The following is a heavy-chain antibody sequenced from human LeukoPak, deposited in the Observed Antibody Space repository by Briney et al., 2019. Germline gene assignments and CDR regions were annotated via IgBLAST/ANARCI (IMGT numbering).Heavy chain of an antibody. CDR3: ATGEYFH. J-gene: IGHJ4*02. CDR1: GFTFSGYT. V-gene: IGHV3-30*04. Sequence: GGSLRLSCAAPGFTFSGYTVHWVRQAPGKGPEWVAIISYDTNDKYYADSVKGRFTISRDSSKNTVSLQMNSLIPEDTALYYCATGEYFHWGQGTLVTVSS. CDR2: ISYDTNDK. D-gene: IGHD3-10*01.